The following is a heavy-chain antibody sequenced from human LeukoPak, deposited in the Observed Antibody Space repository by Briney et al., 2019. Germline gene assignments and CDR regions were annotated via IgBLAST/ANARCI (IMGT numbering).Heavy chain of an antibody. CDR3: ARDRISDRGYYCDY. CDR2: INPNSGGT. Sequence: ASVKVSCKASGYTFTGYYMHWVRQAPGQGLEWMGWINPNSGGTNYAQKFQGRVTMTRDTSISAAYRELSRLRSDDTAVYYCARDRISDRGYYCDYWGQGTLVTVSS. CDR1: GYTFTGYY. D-gene: IGHD3-22*01. V-gene: IGHV1-2*02. J-gene: IGHJ4*02.